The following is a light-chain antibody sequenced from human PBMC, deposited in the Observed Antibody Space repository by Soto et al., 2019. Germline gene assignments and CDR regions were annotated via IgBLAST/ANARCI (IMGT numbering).Light chain of an antibody. J-gene: IGKJ1*01. CDR2: AAS. V-gene: IGKV1-39*01. CDR3: QQSYSTPRT. Sequence: EIPMTQSASCLCACVGDGVSIXCRASQSISSDLTWYQQRTGEAPKPLIYAASSLQRGGPSRFSGSGSGTDFTRTISSLQPEDFATYYGQQSYSTPRTFGQGTKVDIK. CDR1: QSISSD.